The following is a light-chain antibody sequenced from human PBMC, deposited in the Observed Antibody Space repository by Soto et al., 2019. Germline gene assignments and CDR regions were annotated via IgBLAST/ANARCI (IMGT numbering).Light chain of an antibody. V-gene: IGLV2-8*01. CDR1: ISDVGDYNY. Sequence: QSVLTQPASVSGSPGQSITISCTGTISDVGDYNYVSWYQQHPGRAPKLMIYEVTRRPSGVPDRFSGSKSGNTASLNVSGLQAEDEADYYCCSYADNNDYVFGTGTKVTVL. J-gene: IGLJ1*01. CDR3: CSYADNNDYV. CDR2: EVT.